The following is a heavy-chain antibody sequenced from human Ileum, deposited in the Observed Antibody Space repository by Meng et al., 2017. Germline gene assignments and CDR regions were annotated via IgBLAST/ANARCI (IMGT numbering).Heavy chain of an antibody. D-gene: IGHD6-13*01. CDR3: ASSIAAVVGYYFDY. J-gene: IGHJ4*02. Sequence: QVQQQASGPGLVNPSQTLSLTCTVSGGSFGSGGYYWSWIRQHPERGLEWIGYVYYSGSAYYNPSLKSRVAISVDTSKNQFSLKLSSVTAADTAVYYCASSIAAVVGYYFDYWGQGTLVTVSS. CDR2: VYYSGSA. V-gene: IGHV4-31*03. CDR1: GGSFGSGGYY.